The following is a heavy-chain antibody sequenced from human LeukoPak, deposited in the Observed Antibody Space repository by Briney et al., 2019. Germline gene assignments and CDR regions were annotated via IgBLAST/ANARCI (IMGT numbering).Heavy chain of an antibody. D-gene: IGHD3-22*01. V-gene: IGHV1-69*13. J-gene: IGHJ4*02. CDR3: ARDAPGYYYDSSGYYERRHYFDY. CDR1: GGTFSSYA. CDR2: IIPIFGTA. Sequence: SVKVSCKASGGTFSSYAISWARQAPGQGLEWMGGIIPIFGTANYAQKFQGRVTITADESTSTAYMELSSLRSEDTAVYYCARDAPGYYYDSSGYYERRHYFDYRGQGTLVTVSS.